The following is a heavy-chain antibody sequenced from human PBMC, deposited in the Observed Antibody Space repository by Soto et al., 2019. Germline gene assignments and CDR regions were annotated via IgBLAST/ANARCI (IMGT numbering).Heavy chain of an antibody. CDR2: INTLSTAI. CDR1: GFTFSDYY. Sequence: PGGSLRLSCEGSGFTFSDYYMTWIRQAPGKGLEWVAYINTLSTAIYYADSVKGRFTISRDNAKNSLYLQMNGLRAEDTATYHCARRLQWQLRPLDSWGRGTLVTVSS. D-gene: IGHD6-19*01. CDR3: ARRLQWQLRPLDS. J-gene: IGHJ4*02. V-gene: IGHV3-11*01.